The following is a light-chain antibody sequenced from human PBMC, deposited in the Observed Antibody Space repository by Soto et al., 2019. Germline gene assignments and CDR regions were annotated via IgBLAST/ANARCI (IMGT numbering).Light chain of an antibody. CDR2: GNN. J-gene: IGLJ2*01. V-gene: IGLV1-47*01. CDR3: AAWDDSLSGL. CDR1: NSNIGTNY. Sequence: QSVLTQPPSASGTPGQRVTISCSGGNSNIGTNYVYWYQQLPGTAPKLLIYGNNQRPSGVPDRFSGSKSGTSASLAISGLRSEDEADYYCAAWDDSLSGLFGGGTQLTVL.